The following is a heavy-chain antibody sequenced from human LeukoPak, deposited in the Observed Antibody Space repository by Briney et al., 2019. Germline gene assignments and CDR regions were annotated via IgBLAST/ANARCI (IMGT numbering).Heavy chain of an antibody. D-gene: IGHD6-19*01. CDR1: GFTFSSYA. CDR2: ISGSGGST. Sequence: GGCLRLSCAASGFTFSSYAMSWVRQAPGKGLEWVSAISGSGGSTYYADSVKGRFTISRDNSKNTLYLQMNSLRAEDTAVYYCANSGYSSGWYFDYWGQGTLVTVSS. CDR3: ANSGYSSGWYFDY. J-gene: IGHJ4*02. V-gene: IGHV3-23*01.